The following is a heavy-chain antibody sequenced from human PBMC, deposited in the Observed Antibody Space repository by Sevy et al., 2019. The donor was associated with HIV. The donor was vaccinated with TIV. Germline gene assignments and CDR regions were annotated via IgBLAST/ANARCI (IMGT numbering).Heavy chain of an antibody. CDR2: TRNKADSYTT. J-gene: IGHJ4*02. V-gene: IGHV3-72*01. CDR3: ATHAGIAAAGRVFDY. Sequence: GGSLRLSCAASGFTFSDHHMGWVRQAPGKGLEWVGRTRNKADSYTTEYAASVKGRFTISRDDSKNSLYLQMNSLKTEDTAVYYCATHAGIAAAGRVFDYWGQGSLVTVSS. CDR1: GFTFSDHH. D-gene: IGHD6-13*01.